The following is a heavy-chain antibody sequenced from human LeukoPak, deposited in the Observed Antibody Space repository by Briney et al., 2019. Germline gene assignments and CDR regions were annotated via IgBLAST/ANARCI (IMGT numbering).Heavy chain of an antibody. CDR2: INPNSGGT. Sequence: ASVKVSCKASLYTFTGYYLHWVRQAPGQGLEWMGWINPNSGGTHYAQSLQGRATMTRDTSISTAYMEMSRLRYEDTAVYYCARVYRYGSSTSCPGGAFDIWGQGTMVTVSS. CDR3: ARVYRYGSSTSCPGGAFDI. D-gene: IGHD2-2*01. V-gene: IGHV1-2*02. CDR1: LYTFTGYY. J-gene: IGHJ3*02.